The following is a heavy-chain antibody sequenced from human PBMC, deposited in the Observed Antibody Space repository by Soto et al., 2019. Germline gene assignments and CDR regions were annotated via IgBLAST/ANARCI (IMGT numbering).Heavy chain of an antibody. J-gene: IGHJ4*02. D-gene: IGHD2-15*01. Sequence: ETLSLTCAVYXGSFSGYYWDWIRQPPGKGLEWIGNIYYSGSTYYNLSLKSRVTISVDTSKNQFSLKLSSVTAADTAVYYCARRGVSSYYSNYWGLGTLVTVSS. V-gene: IGHV4-34*01. CDR2: IYYSGST. CDR3: ARRGVSSYYSNY. CDR1: XGSFSGYY.